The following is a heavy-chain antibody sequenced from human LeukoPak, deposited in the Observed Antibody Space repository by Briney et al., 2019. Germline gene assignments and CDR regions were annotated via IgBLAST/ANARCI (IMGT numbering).Heavy chain of an antibody. CDR2: INHRGST. V-gene: IGHV4-34*01. Sequence: SETLALTCGVYDGSFSGYYWSWIRQPPGKGLEWIGKINHRGSTNYNPSLKSRVTISEDTSKNQFSLKLSSVTAADTAVYYCARHYGPWGQGTLVTVSS. CDR3: ARHYGP. J-gene: IGHJ4*02. CDR1: DGSFSGYY. D-gene: IGHD3-16*01.